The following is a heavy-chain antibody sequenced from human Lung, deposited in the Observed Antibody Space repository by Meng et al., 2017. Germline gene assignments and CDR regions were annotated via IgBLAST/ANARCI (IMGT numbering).Heavy chain of an antibody. D-gene: IGHD4-11*01. J-gene: IGHJ4*02. CDR3: ARGPTTMAHDFDY. CDR1: GGSFSDYY. Sequence: VLLQQWGAGLLERSWTLPLTCVVSGGSFSDYYWSWTRQPPGKGLEWIGEINHSGSTNYNPSLESRATISVDTSQNNLSLKLSSVTAADSAVYYCARGPTTMAHDFDYWGQGTLVTVSS. V-gene: IGHV4-34*01. CDR2: INHSGST.